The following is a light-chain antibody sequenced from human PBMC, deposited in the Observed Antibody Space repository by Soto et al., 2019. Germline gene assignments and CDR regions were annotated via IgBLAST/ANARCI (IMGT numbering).Light chain of an antibody. Sequence: EIVMTQSSATLSVSPGERATLSCRASQSVSSNLAWYQQKPGQAPRLLIYGASTRATGIPARFSGSGSGTEFTLTISSLQSEDFAVYYCQKYNSSPLTFGGGTKVEIK. J-gene: IGKJ4*01. V-gene: IGKV3-15*01. CDR3: QKYNSSPLT. CDR2: GAS. CDR1: QSVSSN.